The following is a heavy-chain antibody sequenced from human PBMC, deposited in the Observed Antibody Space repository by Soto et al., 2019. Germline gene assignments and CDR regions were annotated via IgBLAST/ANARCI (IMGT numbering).Heavy chain of an antibody. CDR2: IIPIFGTA. D-gene: IGHD5-18*01. CDR1: GGTFSSYA. V-gene: IGHV1-69*13. Sequence: ASVKVSCKASGGTFSSYAISWVRQAPGQGLEWVGGIIPIFGTANYAQKFQGRVTITADESTSTAYMELSSLRSEDTAVYYCASGYSYGYSGYWGQGTLVTVSS. J-gene: IGHJ4*02. CDR3: ASGYSYGYSGY.